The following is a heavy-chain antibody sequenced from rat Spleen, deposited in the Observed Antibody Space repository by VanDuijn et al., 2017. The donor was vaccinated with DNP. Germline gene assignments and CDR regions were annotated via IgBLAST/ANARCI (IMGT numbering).Heavy chain of an antibody. CDR3: TREGQPNWFAY. V-gene: IGHV2-15*01. Sequence: QVQLKESGPGLVQPSQTLSLTCTVSGFSLTSYGVSWVRQPPGKGLEWIVAIWSGGSTDYNSALKSRLSISRDTSKSQVLLKMNSLQTEDTAIYFCTREGQPNWFAYWGQGTLVTVSS. J-gene: IGHJ3*01. D-gene: IGHD1-10*01. CDR1: GFSLTSYG. CDR2: IWSGGST.